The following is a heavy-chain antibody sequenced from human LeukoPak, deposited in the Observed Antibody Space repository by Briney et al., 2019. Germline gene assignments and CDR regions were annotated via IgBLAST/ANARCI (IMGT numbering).Heavy chain of an antibody. Sequence: SETLSLTCTVSGGSISSYYWSWIRQPPGKGLEWIGYIYDSGTTNYNPSLKSRVTISVDTSKNQFSLKLSSVTAADTAVYYCARGLKTARSYHYDSSWFDPWGQGTLVTVSS. CDR2: IYDSGTT. D-gene: IGHD3-22*01. CDR1: GGSISSYY. J-gene: IGHJ5*02. CDR3: ARGLKTARSYHYDSSWFDP. V-gene: IGHV4-59*01.